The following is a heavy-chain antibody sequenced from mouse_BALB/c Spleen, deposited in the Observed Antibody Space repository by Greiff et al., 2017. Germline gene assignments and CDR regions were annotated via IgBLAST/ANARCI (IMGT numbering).Heavy chain of an antibody. Sequence: EVKLQESGGGLVQPGGSLKLSCAASGFTFSSYGMSWVRQTPDKRLELVATINSNGGSTYYPDSVKGRFTISRDNAKNTLYLQMSSLKSEDTAMYYCARDHYYGSPWFAYWGQGTLVTVSA. CDR1: GFTFSSYG. CDR2: INSNGGST. D-gene: IGHD1-1*01. V-gene: IGHV5-6-3*01. J-gene: IGHJ3*01. CDR3: ARDHYYGSPWFAY.